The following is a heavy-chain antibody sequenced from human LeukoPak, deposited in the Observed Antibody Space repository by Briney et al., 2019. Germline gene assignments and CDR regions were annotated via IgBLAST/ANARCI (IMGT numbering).Heavy chain of an antibody. CDR2: IYYSGST. Sequence: SETLPLTLTVSGDSISSYYLTWIRQPPGKGLEWIGYIYYSGSTNYNPSLKSRVTISVDTSKNQFSLKLSSVTAADTAVYYCARSELYYFDYWGQGTLVTVSS. V-gene: IGHV4-59*01. CDR1: GDSISSYY. D-gene: IGHD1-14*01. CDR3: ARSELYYFDY. J-gene: IGHJ4*02.